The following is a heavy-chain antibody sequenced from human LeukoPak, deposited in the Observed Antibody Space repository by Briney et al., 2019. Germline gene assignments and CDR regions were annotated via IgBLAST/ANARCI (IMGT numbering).Heavy chain of an antibody. D-gene: IGHD3-10*01. V-gene: IGHV3-11*01. J-gene: IGHJ4*02. CDR1: GFSISNYY. CDR2: ISGGSEYI. CDR3: ATGGQIREADY. Sequence: GGSLRLSCTASGFSISNYYMGWIRQGPGKGLEWLSYISGGSEYISYADSMKGRFTISRDNARQSLSLQMYSLRAEDTAVYYCATGGQIREADYWGQGTLVTVSS.